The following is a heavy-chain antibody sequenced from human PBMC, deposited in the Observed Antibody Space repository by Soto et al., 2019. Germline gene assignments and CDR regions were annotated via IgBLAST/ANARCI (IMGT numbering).Heavy chain of an antibody. CDR2: ISAYNGNT. CDR1: GYTFTSYG. CDR3: ARVPIAVAGTYWFDP. V-gene: IGHV1-18*01. D-gene: IGHD6-19*01. Sequence: GASVKVSCKASGYTFTSYGISWVRQAPGQGLEWMGWISAYNGNTNYAQKLQGRVTMTTDTSTSTAYMELRSLRSDDTAVYYCARVPIAVAGTYWFDPRAQRTPVTVSS. J-gene: IGHJ5*02.